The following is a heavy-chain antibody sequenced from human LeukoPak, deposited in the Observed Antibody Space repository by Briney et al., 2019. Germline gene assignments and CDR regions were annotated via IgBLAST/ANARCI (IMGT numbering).Heavy chain of an antibody. CDR3: AKANRGYSYAAYFDY. J-gene: IGHJ4*02. D-gene: IGHD5-18*01. CDR2: ISYDGSNK. CDR1: GFTFSSYG. Sequence: GGSLRLSCAASGFTFSSYGMHWVRQAPGKGLEWVAVISYDGSNKYYADSAKGRFTISRDNSKNTLYLQMNSLRAEDTAVYYCAKANRGYSYAAYFDYWGQGTLVTVSS. V-gene: IGHV3-30*18.